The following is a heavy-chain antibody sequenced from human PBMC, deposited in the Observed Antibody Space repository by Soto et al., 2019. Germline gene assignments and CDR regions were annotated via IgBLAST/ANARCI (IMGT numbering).Heavy chain of an antibody. CDR3: ARDVAVAGTSWSDP. J-gene: IGHJ5*02. D-gene: IGHD6-19*01. Sequence: GASVKVSCKASGYTFTSYGISWVRQAPGQGLEWMGWISAYNGNTNYAQKLQGRVTMTTDTSTSTAYMELRSLRSDDTAVYYCARDVAVAGTSWSDPWGQGTLVTVSS. V-gene: IGHV1-18*01. CDR1: GYTFTSYG. CDR2: ISAYNGNT.